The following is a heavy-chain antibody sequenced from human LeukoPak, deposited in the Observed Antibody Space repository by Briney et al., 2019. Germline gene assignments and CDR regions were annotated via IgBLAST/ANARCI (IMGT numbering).Heavy chain of an antibody. CDR3: ARHSGYGGKRYYFEN. J-gene: IGHJ4*02. Sequence: SETLSLTCTVSGGSINSYYWGWIRQPPGKGLEWIGYIHYSGSTSYNPSLKSRVTISVATSKNQFSLKLRSVTAADTAVYHCARHSGYGGKRYYFENWGQGTLVTVSS. CDR2: IHYSGST. CDR1: GGSINSYY. D-gene: IGHD4-23*01. V-gene: IGHV4-59*08.